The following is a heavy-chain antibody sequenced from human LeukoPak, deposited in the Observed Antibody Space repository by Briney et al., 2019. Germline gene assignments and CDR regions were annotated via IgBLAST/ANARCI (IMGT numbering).Heavy chain of an antibody. J-gene: IGHJ3*02. V-gene: IGHV3-30*04. D-gene: IGHD3-22*01. Sequence: GGSLRLSCAASGFTFSSYAMHWVRQAPGKGLEWVVVISYDGSNKYYADSVKGRFTISRDNSKNTLYLQMNSLRAEDTAVYYCARGMEGYVSSGYSLDAFDIWGQGTMVTVSS. CDR3: ARGMEGYVSSGYSLDAFDI. CDR2: ISYDGSNK. CDR1: GFTFSSYA.